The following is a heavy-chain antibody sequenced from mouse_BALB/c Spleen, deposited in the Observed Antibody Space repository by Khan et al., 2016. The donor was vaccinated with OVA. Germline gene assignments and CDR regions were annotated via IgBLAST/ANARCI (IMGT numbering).Heavy chain of an antibody. J-gene: IGHJ4*01. CDR1: GYSITSDYA. Sequence: EVQLQESGPGLVKPSQSLSLTCTVTGYSITSDYAWNWIRQFPGNKLEWMGYISYSGSTTYNPALKSRISITRDTSKNQFFLQLNAVTTEDTATYYCARDGSRDTYAMDYWGQGTSVTVSS. CDR2: ISYSGST. V-gene: IGHV3-2*02. D-gene: IGHD2-3*01. CDR3: ARDGSRDTYAMDY.